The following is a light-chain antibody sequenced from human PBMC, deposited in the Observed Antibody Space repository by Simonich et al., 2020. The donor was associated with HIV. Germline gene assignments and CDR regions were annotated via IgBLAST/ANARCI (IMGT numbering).Light chain of an antibody. CDR2: LGS. CDR3: IQALQTPYT. V-gene: IGKV2-28*01. Sequence: DIVMTQSPLSLPVTPGEPASISCRSSQSLLHSNVYNYVDWYLQKPGQSPQLRIYLGSNRASGVPNRFSGSGSGTDFTLKISRVEAEDVGVYYCIQALQTPYTFGQGTKLEIK. CDR1: QSLLHSNVYNY. J-gene: IGKJ2*01.